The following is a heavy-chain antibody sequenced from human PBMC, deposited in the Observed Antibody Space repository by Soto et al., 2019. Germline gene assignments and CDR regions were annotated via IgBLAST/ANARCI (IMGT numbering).Heavy chain of an antibody. V-gene: IGHV3-23*01. CDR3: ARDSRYCSGGSCPLDY. CDR1: GFSFNNYG. Sequence: PGGSLRLSCSASGFSFNNYGMSWVRRAPGKGLEWVSSLSGSGGATYYADSVRGRFTISRDNSNNTLFLQMNNLRVEDTAVYSCARDSRYCSGGSCPLDYWGQGVLVTVSS. D-gene: IGHD2-15*01. CDR2: LSGSGGAT. J-gene: IGHJ4*02.